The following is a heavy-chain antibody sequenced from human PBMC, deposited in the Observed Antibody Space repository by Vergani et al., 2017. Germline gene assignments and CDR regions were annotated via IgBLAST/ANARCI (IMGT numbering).Heavy chain of an antibody. J-gene: IGHJ3*02. CDR1: GYSFTSYW. Sequence: EVQLVQSGAEVKKPGESLKISCKGSGYSFTSYWIGWVRQMPGKGLEWMGIIYPGDSDTRYSPSFQGQVTTSADKAISTAHLQWSSLKASDTAMYYCARRVAYCGGDCFDAFDIWGQGTMVTVSS. D-gene: IGHD2-21*02. CDR3: ARRVAYCGGDCFDAFDI. CDR2: IYPGDSDT. V-gene: IGHV5-51*01.